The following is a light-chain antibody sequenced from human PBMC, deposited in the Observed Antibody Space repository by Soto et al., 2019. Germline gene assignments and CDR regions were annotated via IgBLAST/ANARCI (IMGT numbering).Light chain of an antibody. CDR3: QSHDSSLSGYV. CDR2: ASY. J-gene: IGLJ1*01. V-gene: IGLV1-40*01. Sequence: QSVLTQPPSVSGAPGQRVTISCTGSSSNIGAGYDVQWYQQLPRTAPKLLIFASYNRPSGVPDRFSGSKSGTSASLAITGLQAEDEAEYYCQSHDSSLSGYVSGIGTKVTVL. CDR1: SSNIGAGYD.